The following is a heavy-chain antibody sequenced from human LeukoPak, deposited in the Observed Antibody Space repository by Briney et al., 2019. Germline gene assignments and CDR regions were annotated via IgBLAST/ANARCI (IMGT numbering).Heavy chain of an antibody. D-gene: IGHD2-15*01. J-gene: IGHJ5*02. CDR2: IYSSGST. V-gene: IGHV4-59*01. Sequence: PSETLSLTCTVSGGSISSYHWSWIRQPPGKGLESIGYIYSSGSTHYNPSLKSRVTISVDTSKNQFSLKLSSVTAADTAVYYCARVGVYCSGGSCYTPPVEFDPWGQGTLVTVSS. CDR1: GGSISSYH. CDR3: ARVGVYCSGGSCYTPPVEFDP.